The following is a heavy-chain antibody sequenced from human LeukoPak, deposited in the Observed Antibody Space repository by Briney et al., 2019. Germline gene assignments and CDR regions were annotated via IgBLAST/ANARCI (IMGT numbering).Heavy chain of an antibody. V-gene: IGHV3-73*01. CDR2: IRDKASNYAT. CDR3: TYYRWDPRGFYYGMDV. J-gene: IGHJ6*02. Sequence: GGSLRLSCAASGFTFSDSDMHWVRQTSGKGLEWVGRIRDKASNYATAYAAPVKGRFTISRDDSKNTACLQMNSLKTEDTAIYYCTYYRWDPRGFYYGMDVWGQGTTVTVSS. D-gene: IGHD1-26*01. CDR1: GFTFSDSD.